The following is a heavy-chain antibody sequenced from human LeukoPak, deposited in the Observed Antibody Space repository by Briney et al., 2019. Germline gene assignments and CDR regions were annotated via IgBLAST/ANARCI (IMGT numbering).Heavy chain of an antibody. J-gene: IGHJ3*02. CDR2: IYPDDSET. Sequence: GEPLKISCKASGYTFSDYWIGWVRHLPGKGLEWMTIIYPDDSETRYSPSLQGQVTISADKSINTAYLQWSSLKASDTAMYYCARRRDERGYKDVFDIWGQGTMVTVSS. CDR1: GYTFSDYW. V-gene: IGHV5-51*01. D-gene: IGHD5-18*01. CDR3: ARRRDERGYKDVFDI.